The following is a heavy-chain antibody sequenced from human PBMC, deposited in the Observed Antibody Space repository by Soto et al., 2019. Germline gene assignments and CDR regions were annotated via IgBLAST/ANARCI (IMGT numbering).Heavy chain of an antibody. Sequence: LTLSYAASGFTYIRYMMNSVRQTPGKGLEWVSYISSSSSTTSYADSVKGRFTISRDNPKNTLYLQMNSLRGEDTAMYYCAKARCSTTNCYVPDYWGQGTLVTVSS. J-gene: IGHJ4*02. CDR1: GFTYIRYM. V-gene: IGHV3-48*01. CDR3: AKARCSTTNCYVPDY. D-gene: IGHD2-2*01. CDR2: ISSSSSTT.